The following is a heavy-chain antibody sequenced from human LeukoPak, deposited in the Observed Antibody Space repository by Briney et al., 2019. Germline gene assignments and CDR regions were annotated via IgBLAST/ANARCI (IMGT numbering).Heavy chain of an antibody. CDR2: ISGSGGST. V-gene: IGHV3-23*01. Sequence: GGSLRLSCAASGSTFSSYAMSWVRQAPGKGLEWVSAISGSGGSTYYADSVKGRFTISRDNSKNTLYLQMNSLRAEDTAVYYCARVSMAAALFDYWGQGTLVTVSS. CDR3: ARVSMAAALFDY. D-gene: IGHD6-13*01. J-gene: IGHJ4*02. CDR1: GSTFSSYA.